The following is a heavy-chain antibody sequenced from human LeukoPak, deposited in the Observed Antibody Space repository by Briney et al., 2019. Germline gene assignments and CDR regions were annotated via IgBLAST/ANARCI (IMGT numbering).Heavy chain of an antibody. J-gene: IGHJ4*02. D-gene: IGHD3-22*01. CDR3: ARNYYDSRGGFDY. CDR1: GGTFSSYA. V-gene: IGHV1-69*05. CDR2: IIPIFGTA. Sequence: SVTVSFKVSGGTFSSYAISWVRQAPGQGLEWMGGIIPIFGTANYAQKFQGRVTITTDESTSTAYMELSSLRSEDTAVYYCARNYYDSRGGFDYWGQGTLVTVSS.